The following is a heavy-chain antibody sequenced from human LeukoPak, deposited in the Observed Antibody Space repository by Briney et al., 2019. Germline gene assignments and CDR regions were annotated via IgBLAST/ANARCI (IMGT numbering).Heavy chain of an antibody. J-gene: IGHJ4*02. V-gene: IGHV3-9*01. Sequence: GGSLRLSCAAPGFTFDDYAMHWVRQGPGKGLEWVSGISWNSGNIGYADSVKGRFTISRDGAKNSLYLQMNSLRAEDTALYYCARDHLIASAGNDYWGQGTLVTVSS. CDR1: GFTFDDYA. D-gene: IGHD6-13*01. CDR2: ISWNSGNI. CDR3: ARDHLIASAGNDY.